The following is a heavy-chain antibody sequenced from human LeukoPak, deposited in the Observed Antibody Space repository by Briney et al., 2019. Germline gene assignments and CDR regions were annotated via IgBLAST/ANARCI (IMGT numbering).Heavy chain of an antibody. V-gene: IGHV4-59*01. J-gene: IGHJ4*02. Sequence: PSETLSLTCTVSADSSNRYYWSWIRQSPGKGLEWIGYLSFSGSTNYNPSLKSRVTISIDTSKNQLSLNLNSVTAADTAVYYCARGILDRYSYGRYFDYWGQGAVVTVSS. CDR2: LSFSGST. CDR1: ADSSNRYY. CDR3: ARGILDRYSYGRYFDY. D-gene: IGHD5-18*01.